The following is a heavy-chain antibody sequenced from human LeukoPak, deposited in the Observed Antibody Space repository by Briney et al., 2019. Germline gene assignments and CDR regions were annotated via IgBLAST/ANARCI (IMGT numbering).Heavy chain of an antibody. CDR2: IYYSGST. Sequence: PSETLPLTCTVSGGSISSSSYYWGWIRQPPGKGLEWIGSIYYSGSTYYNPSLKSRVTISVDTSKNQFSLKLSSVTAADTAVYYCARHLDSSGWSKSFDYWGQGTLVTVSS. V-gene: IGHV4-39*01. J-gene: IGHJ4*02. CDR3: ARHLDSSGWSKSFDY. CDR1: GGSISSSSYY. D-gene: IGHD6-19*01.